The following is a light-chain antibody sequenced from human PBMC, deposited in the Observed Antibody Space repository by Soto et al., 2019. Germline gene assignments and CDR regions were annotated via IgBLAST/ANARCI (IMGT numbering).Light chain of an antibody. CDR2: GAS. CDR3: QQYNNWPLT. V-gene: IGKV3-20*01. CDR1: QSISSSF. J-gene: IGKJ4*01. Sequence: EIVLTQSPGILSLSPGERASLSCGASQSISSSFLAWYQQKPGQAPRLLIYGASSRPTGIPDRFSGSGSGTDFTLTISRLEPEDFAVYYCQQYNNWPLTFGGGTKVDIK.